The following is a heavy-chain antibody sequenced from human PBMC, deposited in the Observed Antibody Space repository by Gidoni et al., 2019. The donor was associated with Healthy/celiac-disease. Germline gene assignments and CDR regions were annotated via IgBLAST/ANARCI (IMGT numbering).Heavy chain of an antibody. V-gene: IGHV4-4*07. CDR1: GGSISSYY. J-gene: IGHJ4*02. D-gene: IGHD3-10*01. CDR3: ARDQGSGSFPFDY. CDR2: IYTSGST. Sequence: QVQLQESCPGLVKPSETLSLTCTVSGGSISSYYCSWIRQPAGTGLEWIGRIYTSGSTNYTPSLKSLVTMSVDASKKQFSLKLSSVTAADTAVYYCARDQGSGSFPFDYWGQGTLVTVSS.